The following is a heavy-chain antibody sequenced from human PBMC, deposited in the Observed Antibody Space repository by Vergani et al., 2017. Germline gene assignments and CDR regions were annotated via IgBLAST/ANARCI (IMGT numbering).Heavy chain of an antibody. J-gene: IGHJ4*02. D-gene: IGHD3-3*01. Sequence: QLQLQESGPGLVKPSETLSLTCTVSGGSISSSSYYWGWIRQPPGKGLEWIGSIYYIGSTYYNPSLKSRVTISVDTSKNQFSLKLSSVTAADTAVYYCARFLTIPLSTFDYWGQGTLVTVSS. CDR2: IYYIGST. V-gene: IGHV4-39*01. CDR3: ARFLTIPLSTFDY. CDR1: GGSISSSSYY.